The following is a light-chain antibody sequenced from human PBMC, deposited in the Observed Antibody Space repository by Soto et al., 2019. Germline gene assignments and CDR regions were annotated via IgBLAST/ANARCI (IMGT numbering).Light chain of an antibody. CDR2: DAS. CDR3: QQYNNWPWT. CDR1: QSVSDN. V-gene: IGKV3-15*01. Sequence: EIVLTPSPATLSVSPGERATLSCRASQSVSDNLAWYQQKPGQAPRLLIYDASTRATGIPARFGGSGSGTDFTLTISSLQSEDFAVYFCQQYNNWPWTFGQGTKVEIK. J-gene: IGKJ1*01.